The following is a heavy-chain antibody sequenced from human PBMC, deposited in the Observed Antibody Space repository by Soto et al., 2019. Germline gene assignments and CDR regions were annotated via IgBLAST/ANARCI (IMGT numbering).Heavy chain of an antibody. D-gene: IGHD3-3*01. J-gene: IGHJ6*02. Sequence: GESLKISCAASGFTFSSYWMSWVRQAPGKGLEWVANIKQDGSEKYYVDSVKGRFTISRDNAKNSLYLQMNSLRAEDTAVYYCAREQSGYDFWSGYYYYYGMDVWGQGTTVTVSS. V-gene: IGHV3-7*01. CDR2: IKQDGSEK. CDR1: GFTFSSYW. CDR3: AREQSGYDFWSGYYYYYGMDV.